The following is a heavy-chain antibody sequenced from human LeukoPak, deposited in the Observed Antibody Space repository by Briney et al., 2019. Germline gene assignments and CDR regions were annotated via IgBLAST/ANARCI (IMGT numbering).Heavy chain of an antibody. Sequence: PGGSLRLSCAASGFTFSSYSMNWVRQAPGKGLEWVSSISSSSSYIYYADSVKGRFTISRDNAKNSLYLQMNRLRAEDTAVYYCASEAVLLWFGELSAWLDYWGQGTLVTVSS. V-gene: IGHV3-21*01. CDR1: GFTFSSYS. J-gene: IGHJ4*02. CDR2: ISSSSSYI. D-gene: IGHD3-10*01. CDR3: ASEAVLLWFGELSAWLDY.